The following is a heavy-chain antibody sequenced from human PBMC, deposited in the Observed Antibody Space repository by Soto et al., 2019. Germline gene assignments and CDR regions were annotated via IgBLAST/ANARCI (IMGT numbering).Heavy chain of an antibody. D-gene: IGHD6-19*01. J-gene: IGHJ6*02. Sequence: QVQLQESGPGLVKPSETLSLTCTVSGGSVSSGSYYWSWIRQPPGKGLEWIGYIYYSGSTNYNPSLKRRVXXXXXXXXTXXSXXXXXXXXXXXAVYYCAXXIXGWYQGRYYYGMDVWGQGTTVTVSS. CDR1: GGSVSSGSYY. CDR3: AXXIXGWYQGRYYYGMDV. V-gene: IGHV4-61*01. CDR2: IYYSGST.